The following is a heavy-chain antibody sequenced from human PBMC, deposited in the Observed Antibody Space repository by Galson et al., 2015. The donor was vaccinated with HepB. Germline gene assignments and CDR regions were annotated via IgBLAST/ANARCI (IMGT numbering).Heavy chain of an antibody. CDR1: GYTFTRYW. V-gene: IGHV5-51*03. CDR2: IYPGDSET. D-gene: IGHD3-3*01. J-gene: IGHJ3*02. Sequence: QSGAEVKKPGQSLKISCKGSGYTFTRYWIGWVRQKPGKGLEWMGIIYPGDSETRYRPPFQGQVTISADRSTNTASSQWSSLKASGSAIYYCVRFHTIYGVVDESAFDIWGQGTRVTVS. CDR3: VRFHTIYGVVDESAFDI.